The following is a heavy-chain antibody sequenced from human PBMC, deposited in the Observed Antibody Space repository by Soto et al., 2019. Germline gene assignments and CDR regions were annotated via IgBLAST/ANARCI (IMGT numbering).Heavy chain of an antibody. CDR3: ARVVGSGSYYIPPYYYMDV. V-gene: IGHV1-18*01. CDR1: GYTFTSYG. Sequence: ASVKVSCKASGYTFTSYGISWVRQAPGQGLEWMGWISAYNGNTNYAQKLQGRVTMTTDTSTSTAYMELRSLRSEDTAVYYCARVVGSGSYYIPPYYYMDVWGKGTTVTVSS. D-gene: IGHD3-10*01. CDR2: ISAYNGNT. J-gene: IGHJ6*03.